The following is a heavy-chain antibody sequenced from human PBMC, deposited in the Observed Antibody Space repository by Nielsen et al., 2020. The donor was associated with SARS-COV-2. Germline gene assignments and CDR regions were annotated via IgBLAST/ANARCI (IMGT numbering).Heavy chain of an antibody. V-gene: IGHV3-23*01. CDR2: ISGSGGST. CDR3: AKESDRGAVVGSSGMDV. D-gene: IGHD2-15*01. Sequence: WIRQPPGKGLEWVSAISGSGGSTYYADSVKGRFTISRDNSKNTLYLQMNSLRAEDTAVYYCAKESDRGAVVGSSGMDVWGQGTTVTVSS. J-gene: IGHJ6*02.